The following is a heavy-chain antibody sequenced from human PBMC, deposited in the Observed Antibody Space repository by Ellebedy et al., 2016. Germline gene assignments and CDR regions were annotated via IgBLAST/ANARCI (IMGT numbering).Heavy chain of an antibody. J-gene: IGHJ4*02. CDR3: ARSRIVDY. Sequence: ASVKVSCKASGYTFTSYGFSWVRQAPGQGLEWMGWISVYDGCTNYAQKFQGRVTMTTDTSTSTVYMELRSLRSDDTAVYYCARSRIVDYWGQGTLVTVSS. D-gene: IGHD3-22*01. CDR1: GYTFTSYG. CDR2: ISVYDGCT. V-gene: IGHV1-18*01.